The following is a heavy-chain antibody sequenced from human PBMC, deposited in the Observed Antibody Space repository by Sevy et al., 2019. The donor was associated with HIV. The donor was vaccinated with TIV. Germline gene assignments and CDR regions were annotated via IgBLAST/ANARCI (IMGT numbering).Heavy chain of an antibody. Sequence: GGSLRLSCAASGFTFSDYYMTWIRQSPGKGQQWISYISSGNSYTNYADSVKGRFTISRDNAKNSLYLEIHTLRPEDTAVYYCARSRSNYADYYFDYWGQGTVVTVSS. CDR2: ISSGNSYT. J-gene: IGHJ4*02. V-gene: IGHV3-11*06. CDR1: GFTFSDYY. CDR3: ARSRSNYADYYFDY. D-gene: IGHD4-17*01.